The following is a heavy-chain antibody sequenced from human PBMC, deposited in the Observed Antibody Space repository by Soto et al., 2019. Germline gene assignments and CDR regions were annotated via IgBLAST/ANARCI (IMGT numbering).Heavy chain of an antibody. CDR2: ISAYNGNT. J-gene: IGHJ4*02. Sequence: ASVKVSCKASGYTFTSYGISWVRQAPGQGLEWMGWISAYNGNTNYAQKLQGRVTMTTDTSTSTAYMELRSLRSDDTAVYYCARSPEITYYYDNSGYYLGYWGQGTLDTVSS. CDR3: ARSPEITYYYDNSGYYLGY. CDR1: GYTFTSYG. D-gene: IGHD3-22*01. V-gene: IGHV1-18*01.